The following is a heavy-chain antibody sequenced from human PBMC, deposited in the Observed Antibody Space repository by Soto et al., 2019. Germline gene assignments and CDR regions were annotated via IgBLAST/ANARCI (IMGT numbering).Heavy chain of an antibody. D-gene: IGHD2-2*02. CDR2: IYYSGSS. CDR1: GGSISSGGYY. CDR3: ARGSIPSRGVFGF. J-gene: IGHJ4*02. Sequence: SETLSLTCTVSGGSISSGGYYWSWIRQHPGKGLEWIGYIYYSGSSNYNPSLRGRVTISVDTAKSQFSLWLNSVTAADTAVYYCARGSIPSRGVFGFRGEGTQVTVSS. V-gene: IGHV4-31*03.